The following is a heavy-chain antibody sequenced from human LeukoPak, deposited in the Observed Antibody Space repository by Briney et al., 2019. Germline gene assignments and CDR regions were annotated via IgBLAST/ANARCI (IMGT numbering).Heavy chain of an antibody. J-gene: IGHJ4*02. Sequence: GGSLRLSCAASGFTFSTYAMHWVRQAPGKGLEYVSAISSNGDNTYYANSVKGRFTISRDNSKNTLYLQMASLRGEDTAVYYCARAPREGFSGSYHDYWGQGTLVTVSS. CDR3: ARAPREGFSGSYHDY. CDR1: GFTFSTYA. CDR2: ISSNGDNT. D-gene: IGHD1-26*01. V-gene: IGHV3-64*01.